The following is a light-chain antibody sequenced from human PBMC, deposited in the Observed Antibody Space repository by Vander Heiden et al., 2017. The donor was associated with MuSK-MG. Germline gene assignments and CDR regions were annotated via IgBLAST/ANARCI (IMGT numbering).Light chain of an antibody. Sequence: DIQMTQSPSSLSASVGDRVTITCRASQGISNYLAWYQQKPGKVPKLLIYAASTLQSGVQSRFSGSGSGTDFTLTISSLQPEDVETYYCQKYNSDLFGQGTRMEIK. CDR1: QGISNY. CDR3: QKYNSDL. CDR2: AAS. J-gene: IGKJ5*01. V-gene: IGKV1-27*01.